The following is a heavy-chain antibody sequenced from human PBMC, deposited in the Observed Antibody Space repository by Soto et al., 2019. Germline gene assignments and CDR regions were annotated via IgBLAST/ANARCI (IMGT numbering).Heavy chain of an antibody. D-gene: IGHD5-18*01. CDR3: ARGGEFVPDTAQKGLSYYYYGMDV. V-gene: IGHV3-30-3*01. CDR1: GFTFSSYA. J-gene: IGHJ6*02. CDR2: ISYDGSNK. Sequence: QVQLVESGGGVVQPGRSLRLSCAASGFTFSSYAVHWVRQAPGKGLEWVAVISYDGSNKYYADSVKGRFTISRDNSKNTLYLQMNSLRAEDTAVYYCARGGEFVPDTAQKGLSYYYYGMDVWGQGTTVTVSS.